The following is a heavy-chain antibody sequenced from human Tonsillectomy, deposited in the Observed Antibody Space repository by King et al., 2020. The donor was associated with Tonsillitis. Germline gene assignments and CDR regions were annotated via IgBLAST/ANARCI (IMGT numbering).Heavy chain of an antibody. V-gene: IGHV2-5*01. CDR3: AHSPILTDTAMTLFDY. J-gene: IGHJ4*02. D-gene: IGHD5-18*01. CDR2: IYWTDDE. CDR1: GFSLSTSGVG. Sequence: TLKESGPTLVKPPQTLTLTCTFSGFSLSTSGVGVGWIRQPPGKALEWLALIYWTDDERYSPSLKSRLTITKDTSKNQVVLTMTNMDPVDTATYYCAHSPILTDTAMTLFDYWGQGTLVTVSS.